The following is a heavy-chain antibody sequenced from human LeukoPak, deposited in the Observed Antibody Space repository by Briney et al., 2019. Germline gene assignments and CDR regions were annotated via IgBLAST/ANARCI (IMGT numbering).Heavy chain of an antibody. CDR2: INPNSGDT. D-gene: IGHD6-19*01. CDR1: RYTFTGYY. J-gene: IGHJ4*02. CDR3: ARDKSGNSGWYSYFDY. Sequence: GASVKVSCKASRYTFTGYYIHWVRQAPGQGLEWMGWINPNSGDTNYAQKFQGRVTMTRDTSISTAYMELSRLRSDDTAVYYCARDKSGNSGWYSYFDYWGQGTLVTVSS. V-gene: IGHV1-2*02.